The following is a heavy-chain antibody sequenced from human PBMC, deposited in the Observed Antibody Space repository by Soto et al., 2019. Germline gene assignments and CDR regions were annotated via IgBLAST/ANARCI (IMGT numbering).Heavy chain of an antibody. V-gene: IGHV3-7*01. CDR2: IKQDGSEK. D-gene: IGHD2-2*01. J-gene: IGHJ4*02. CDR3: ARGRGCSTGCHNFDY. CDR1: XXXXSSYX. Sequence: EVQLVESGXXXVQPGXXLRLSCAASXXXXSSYXXXXVRQAPGKGLEWVANIKQDGSEKYYVDSVKGRFTISRDNAKNSLYLQMNSLRAEDTAVYYCARGRGCSTGCHNFDYWGQGTLVTVSS.